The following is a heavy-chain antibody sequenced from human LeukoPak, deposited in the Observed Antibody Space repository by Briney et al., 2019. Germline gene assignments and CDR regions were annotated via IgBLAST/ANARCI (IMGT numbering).Heavy chain of an antibody. J-gene: IGHJ4*02. CDR3: ALGSANYDSSDFDC. V-gene: IGHV3-15*07. CDR1: GFSFSNFW. CDR2: IYSKTDGGTI. Sequence: GGSLRLSCAASGFSFSNFWMNWIRQVPGKGLEWVGRIYSKTDGGTINYAAAVKGRFTISRDDSKNTLYLRMNSLKTEDTAVYYCALGSANYDSSDFDCWGQGTLVTVSS. D-gene: IGHD3-22*01.